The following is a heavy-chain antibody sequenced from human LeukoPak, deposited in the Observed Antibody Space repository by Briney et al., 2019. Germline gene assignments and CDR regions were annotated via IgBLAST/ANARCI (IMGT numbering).Heavy chain of an antibody. J-gene: IGHJ4*02. Sequence: GRSLRLSCAASGFTFSSYGMHWVRQAPGKGLEWVAVIWHDGSNKYYADSVKGRFTISRDNSKNTLYLQMNSLRAEDTAVYYCARDGGYYYDSSGYFDYWGQGTLVTVSS. CDR2: IWHDGSNK. D-gene: IGHD3-22*01. CDR3: ARDGGYYYDSSGYFDY. V-gene: IGHV3-33*01. CDR1: GFTFSSYG.